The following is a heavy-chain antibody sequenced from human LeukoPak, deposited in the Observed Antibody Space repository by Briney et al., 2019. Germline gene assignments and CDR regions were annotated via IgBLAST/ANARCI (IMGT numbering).Heavy chain of an antibody. CDR1: GYTFTGYY. D-gene: IGHD3-10*01. CDR2: TNPNSGGT. Sequence: ASVKVSCKASGYTFTGYYMHWVRQAPGQGLEWMGWTNPNSGGTNYAQKFQGRVTMTRDTSVSTAYMELSRLRSDDTAVYYCARDGTMVRGVIIDYWGQGTLVTVSS. V-gene: IGHV1-2*02. J-gene: IGHJ4*02. CDR3: ARDGTMVRGVIIDY.